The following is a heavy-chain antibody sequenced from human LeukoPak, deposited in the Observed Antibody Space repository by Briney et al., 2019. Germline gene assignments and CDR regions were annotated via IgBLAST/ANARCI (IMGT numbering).Heavy chain of an antibody. J-gene: IGHJ4*02. CDR1: GGSVSSGSYY. CDR2: ISGSGGST. D-gene: IGHD3-3*01. V-gene: IGHV3-23*01. Sequence: PSETLSLTCTVSGGSVSSGSYYWSWVRQAPGKGLEWVSAISGSGGSTYYADSVKGRFTISRDNSKNTLYLQMNSLRAEDTAVYYCAKDLGVLPNYWGQGTLVTVSS. CDR3: AKDLGVLPNY.